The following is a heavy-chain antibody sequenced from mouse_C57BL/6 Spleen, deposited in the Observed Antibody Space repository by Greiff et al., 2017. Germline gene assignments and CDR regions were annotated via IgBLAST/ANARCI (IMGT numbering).Heavy chain of an antibody. D-gene: IGHD3-1*01. J-gene: IGHJ2*01. Sequence: VQLKESGPELVKPGASVKISCKASGYSFTGYYMHWVKQSSEKSLEWIGEINPSTGGTSYNQKFKGKATLTVDKSSSTAYMQLKSLTSEDSAVYYCARGRGLDYWGQGTTLTVSS. V-gene: IGHV1-43*01. CDR3: ARGRGLDY. CDR1: GYSFTGYY. CDR2: INPSTGGT.